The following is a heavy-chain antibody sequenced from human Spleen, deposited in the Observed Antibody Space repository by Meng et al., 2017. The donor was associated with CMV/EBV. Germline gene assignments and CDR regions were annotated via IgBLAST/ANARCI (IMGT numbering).Heavy chain of an antibody. CDR2: ISYDGSNK. D-gene: IGHD2-2*01. CDR3: ARDVLGYCSSTSCYHNWFDP. CDR1: GFTFSSYA. V-gene: IGHV3-30-3*01. Sequence: GESLKISCAASGFTFSSYAMHWVRRAPGKGLEWVAVISYDGSNKYYADSVKGRFTISRDNSKNTLYLQMNSLRAEDTAVYYCARDVLGYCSSTSCYHNWFDPWGQGTLVTVSS. J-gene: IGHJ5*02.